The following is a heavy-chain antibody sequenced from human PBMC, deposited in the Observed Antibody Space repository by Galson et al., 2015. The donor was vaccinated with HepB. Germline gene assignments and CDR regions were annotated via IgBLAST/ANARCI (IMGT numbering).Heavy chain of an antibody. V-gene: IGHV3-23*01. CDR2: FTNNGGT. CDR1: GFTFDTYA. Sequence: SLRLSCAASGFTFDTYAMRWFRQAPGKGLEWVSTFTNNGGTYYADSVKGRFTISRDNSKNTLFLQMSSLRAEDTALYYCARDSSYMNTWASDYWGQGTLVTVSS. D-gene: IGHD1-14*01. J-gene: IGHJ4*02. CDR3: ARDSSYMNTWASDY.